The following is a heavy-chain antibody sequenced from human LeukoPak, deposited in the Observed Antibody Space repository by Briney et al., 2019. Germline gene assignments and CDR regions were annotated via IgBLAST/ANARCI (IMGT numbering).Heavy chain of an antibody. CDR3: ARDAVRDFWSGYCTY. CDR1: GFTFSSYS. Sequence: PGGSLRLSCAASGFTFSSYSMNWVRQAPGKGLEWVSSISSSSSYIYYADSVKGRFTISRDNAKNSLYLQMNSLRAEDTAVYYCARDAVRDFWSGYCTYWGQGTLVTVSS. V-gene: IGHV3-21*01. D-gene: IGHD3-3*01. J-gene: IGHJ4*02. CDR2: ISSSSSYI.